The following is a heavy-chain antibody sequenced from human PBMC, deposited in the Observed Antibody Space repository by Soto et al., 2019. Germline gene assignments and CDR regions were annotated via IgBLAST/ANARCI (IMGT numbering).Heavy chain of an antibody. CDR3: ARRGPGTYFDY. CDR1: GFTFSSYA. Sequence: GGSLRLCCAASGFTFSSYAMNWVRQAPGKGLEWVSVISGSGGSTYYADSVKGRFTISRDNSKNTLYLQMNSLRAEDTAVYYCARRGPGTYFDYWGQGTLVTVSS. J-gene: IGHJ4*02. V-gene: IGHV3-23*01. D-gene: IGHD6-13*01. CDR2: ISGSGGST.